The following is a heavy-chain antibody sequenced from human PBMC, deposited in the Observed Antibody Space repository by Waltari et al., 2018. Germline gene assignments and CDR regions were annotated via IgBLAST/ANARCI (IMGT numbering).Heavy chain of an antibody. V-gene: IGHV3-21*01. CDR1: GLNFRRYS. D-gene: IGHD2-15*01. CDR2: VSEGRDDR. Sequence: EVQLVESGGGLVKPGGSLRLSCVVSGLNFRRYSMNWVSQAPGKGRECVSYVSEGRDDRYYADSVKGRLTISRDNAKNSLYLQMNRLRTDDTAVSYCARDFYCSDGRCTDYGGQGTLVTVSS. J-gene: IGHJ4*02. CDR3: ARDFYCSDGRCTDY.